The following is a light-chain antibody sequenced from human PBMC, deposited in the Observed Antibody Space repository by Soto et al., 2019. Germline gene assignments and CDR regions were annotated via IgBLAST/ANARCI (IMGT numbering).Light chain of an antibody. Sequence: DIQMTQSPATLSASVGDRVTITCRASQSVRSWLAWYQQKPGTAPKLLIFDASRLESGVPSRFSGSASGTEFTLTISSLQPDDFATYDCKQYDNYPLTFGGGTKVEIK. V-gene: IGKV1-5*01. CDR3: KQYDNYPLT. J-gene: IGKJ4*01. CDR1: QSVRSW. CDR2: DAS.